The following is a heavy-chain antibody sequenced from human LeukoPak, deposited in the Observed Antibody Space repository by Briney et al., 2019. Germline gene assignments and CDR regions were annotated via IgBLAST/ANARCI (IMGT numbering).Heavy chain of an antibody. Sequence: GASVKVSCKVSGYTLTELSMHWVRQAPGQGLEWMGIINPSGGSTSYAQKFQGRVTMTRDTSTSTVYMELSSLRSEDTAVYYCAAEYYDILTGFDYWGQGTLVTVSS. CDR3: AAEYYDILTGFDY. CDR1: GYTLTELS. D-gene: IGHD3-9*01. J-gene: IGHJ4*02. V-gene: IGHV1-46*01. CDR2: INPSGGST.